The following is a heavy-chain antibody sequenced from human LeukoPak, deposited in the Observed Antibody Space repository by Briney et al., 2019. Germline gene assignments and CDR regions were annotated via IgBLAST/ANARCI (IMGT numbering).Heavy chain of an antibody. Sequence: GGSLRLSCAASGFTFSSYGMHWVRQAPGKGLEWVGVISYDGSNKYYADSVKGRFTISRDNSKNSLYLQMNSLRAEDTAVYYCAKGDIVVVPAAKLNYYYYGMDVWGQGTTVTVSS. CDR2: ISYDGSNK. CDR1: GFTFSSYG. V-gene: IGHV3-30*18. J-gene: IGHJ6*02. CDR3: AKGDIVVVPAAKLNYYYYGMDV. D-gene: IGHD2-2*01.